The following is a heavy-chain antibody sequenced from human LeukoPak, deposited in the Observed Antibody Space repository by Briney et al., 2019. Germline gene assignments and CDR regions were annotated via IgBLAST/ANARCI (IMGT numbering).Heavy chain of an antibody. Sequence: PSETLSLTCTVSGGSISSHFWSWIRQPPGKGLEWIGYIFYSGTTKYNPSLRSRVTISADTSKNQFSLKLSSVTAADTAVYYCARGAEEMATHFDYWGQGTLVTVSS. CDR2: IFYSGTT. V-gene: IGHV4-59*11. D-gene: IGHD5-24*01. CDR1: GGSISSHF. J-gene: IGHJ4*02. CDR3: ARGAEEMATHFDY.